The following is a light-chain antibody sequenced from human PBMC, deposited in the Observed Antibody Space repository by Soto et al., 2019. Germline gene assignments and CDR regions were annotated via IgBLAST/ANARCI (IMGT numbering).Light chain of an antibody. J-gene: IGKJ5*01. Sequence: EIVLTQSPGTLSLSPGERATLSCRASQSVSSAYLAWYQQKPGQAPRLLISGASSRATGIPDRFSGSGSGTDFTLTISRLEPEDFAVYFCQQYGGSPPITVGQGTRLDIK. CDR3: QQYGGSPPIT. CDR2: GAS. V-gene: IGKV3-20*01. CDR1: QSVSSAY.